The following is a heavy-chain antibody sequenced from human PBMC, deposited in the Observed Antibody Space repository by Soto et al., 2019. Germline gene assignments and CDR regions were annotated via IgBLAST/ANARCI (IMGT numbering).Heavy chain of an antibody. CDR1: GGTFSSYA. Sequence: QVQLVQSGAEVKKPGSSVKVSCKASGGTFSSYAISWVRQAPGQGLEWMGGIIPIFGTANYAQKFKGRGTITADESTSTAYMELSSLRSEDTAVYSCARSLKHVEYYYGMDVWGQGTTVTVSS. V-gene: IGHV1-69*12. J-gene: IGHJ6*02. D-gene: IGHD3-16*01. CDR3: ARSLKHVEYYYGMDV. CDR2: IIPIFGTA.